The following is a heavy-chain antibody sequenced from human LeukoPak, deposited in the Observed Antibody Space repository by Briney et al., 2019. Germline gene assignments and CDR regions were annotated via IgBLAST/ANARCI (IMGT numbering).Heavy chain of an antibody. D-gene: IGHD2-15*01. Sequence: GGSLRLSCAASGFTFSSYAMSWVRQAPGKGLEWVSAINGGGSNTYYADSVKGRFTISRDNSKNMLYLQMNNLRADDTAIYYCAKSVVVITFRFDDWGQGALVTVSS. CDR1: GFTFSSYA. J-gene: IGHJ4*02. CDR2: INGGGSNT. CDR3: AKSVVVITFRFDD. V-gene: IGHV3-23*01.